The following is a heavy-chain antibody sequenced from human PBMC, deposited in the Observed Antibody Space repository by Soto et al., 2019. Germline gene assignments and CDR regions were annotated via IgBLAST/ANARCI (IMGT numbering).Heavy chain of an antibody. CDR2: INAAGTDT. CDR3: AKGYSSSARFDF. Sequence: GGSLRLSCAASGFTFTNYAMSWVRQAPGKGLEWVSAINAAGTDTYYADSVRGRLTISRDNSKSTLYMQMNSLRAEDTALYYCAKGYSSSARFDFWGQGTLVTVSS. CDR1: GFTFTNYA. V-gene: IGHV3-23*01. D-gene: IGHD6-6*01. J-gene: IGHJ4*02.